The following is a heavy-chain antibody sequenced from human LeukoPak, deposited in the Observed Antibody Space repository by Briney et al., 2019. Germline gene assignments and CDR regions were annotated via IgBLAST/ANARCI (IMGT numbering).Heavy chain of an antibody. J-gene: IGHJ4*02. Sequence: GGSRRLSCAASGFIFSNAWMSWVRQAPGKGLEWVGRIKSKTDGGTTDYAAPVKGRFTISRDDSKNTLYLQMNSLKTEDTAAYYCTTDSRYGSGGLDYWGQGTLVTVSS. CDR1: GFIFSNAW. CDR2: IKSKTDGGTT. CDR3: TTDSRYGSGGLDY. V-gene: IGHV3-15*01. D-gene: IGHD3-10*01.